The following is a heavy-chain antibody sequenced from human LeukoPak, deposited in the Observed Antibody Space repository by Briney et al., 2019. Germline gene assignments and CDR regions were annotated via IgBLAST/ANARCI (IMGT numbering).Heavy chain of an antibody. CDR1: GFIFSSYA. CDR2: ISGSGGSS. D-gene: IGHD3-22*01. CDR3: AKHYDSSAYYYLDY. Sequence: GGSLRLSCAASGFIFSSYAMSWVRQAPGKGLEWVSVISGSGGSSCYADSVKGRFTISRDNSKNTVYLQMNRLRAEDTAVYYCAKHYDSSAYYYLDYWGQGTLVTVSS. J-gene: IGHJ4*02. V-gene: IGHV3-23*01.